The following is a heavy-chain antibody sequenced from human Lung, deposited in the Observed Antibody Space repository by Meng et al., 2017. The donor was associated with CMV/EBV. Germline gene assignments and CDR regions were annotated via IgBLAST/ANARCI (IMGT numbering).Heavy chain of an antibody. CDR2: ISASGNT. V-gene: IGHV4-4*07. J-gene: IGHJ5*02. CDR3: ARDFGSSWYPNWFDP. Sequence: QVPVPASGPGLVKPSETPSLPCTGSGYSITSYYWSWIRQPAGKGLEWIGRISASGNTRYNPSLKSRVTMSVDTSKNQFSLKLSSVTAADTAVYYCARDFGSSWYPNWFDPWGQGTLVTVSS. CDR1: GYSITSYY. D-gene: IGHD6-13*01.